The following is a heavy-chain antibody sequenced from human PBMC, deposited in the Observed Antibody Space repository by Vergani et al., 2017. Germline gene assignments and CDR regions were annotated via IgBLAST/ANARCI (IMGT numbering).Heavy chain of an antibody. Sequence: EVQLLQSGGGVIQPGGSVRLSCAASGFTFSACPMTWVRQAPGKGLEWVSAISARYPSTYYADSVKGRFTISRDNSKNMLYLQMNSLRAEDTAVYYCARRSYDTTPCLQGGYDCCCQGTLVSVSS. J-gene: IGHJ4*02. V-gene: IGHV3-23*01. D-gene: IGHD3-22*01. CDR2: ISARYPST. CDR3: ARRSYDTTPCLQGGYDC. CDR1: GFTFSACP.